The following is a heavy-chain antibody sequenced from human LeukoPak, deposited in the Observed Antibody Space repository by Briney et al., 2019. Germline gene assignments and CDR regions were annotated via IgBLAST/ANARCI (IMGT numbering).Heavy chain of an antibody. CDR2: T. V-gene: IGHV3-21*01. J-gene: IGHJ3*02. Sequence: GGSLRLSCAASGFTFSSYSMHWVRQAPGKGLEWVYTYYADSVQGRFTISRDNAKNTLLLQMNSLRAEDTAVYYCARPQVNDYGDCGIWGQGTMVAVSS. CDR1: GFTFSSYS. CDR3: ARPQVNDYGDCGI. D-gene: IGHD4-17*01.